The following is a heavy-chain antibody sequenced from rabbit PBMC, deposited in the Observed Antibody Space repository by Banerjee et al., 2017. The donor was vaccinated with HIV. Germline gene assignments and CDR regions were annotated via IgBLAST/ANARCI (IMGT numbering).Heavy chain of an antibody. V-gene: IGHV1S45*01. D-gene: IGHD4-1*01. CDR3: ARDLAGVIGWNFGL. CDR1: GFSFSDKYV. CDR2: IYAGSSGNT. J-gene: IGHJ4*01. Sequence: QEQLEESGGDLVKPGRSLTLTCTASGFSFSDKYVMCWVRQAPGKGLEWIACIYAGSSGNTVYATWAKGRFTISRTSSTTVTLQMTSLTAADTATYFCARDLAGVIGWNFGLWGPGTLVTVS.